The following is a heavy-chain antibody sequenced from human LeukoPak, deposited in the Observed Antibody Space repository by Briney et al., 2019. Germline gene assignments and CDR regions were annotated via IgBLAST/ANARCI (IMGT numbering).Heavy chain of an antibody. Sequence: ASVKVSCKASGYTFIGYHMHWVRQAPGQGLEWMGWINPNSGDTNYAQKFQGRVTMTRDTSISTAYMELSRLRSDDTAVYYCARGMAGPRYYYGMDVWGQGTTVTVSS. D-gene: IGHD6-19*01. CDR2: INPNSGDT. CDR1: GYTFIGYH. V-gene: IGHV1-2*02. J-gene: IGHJ6*02. CDR3: ARGMAGPRYYYGMDV.